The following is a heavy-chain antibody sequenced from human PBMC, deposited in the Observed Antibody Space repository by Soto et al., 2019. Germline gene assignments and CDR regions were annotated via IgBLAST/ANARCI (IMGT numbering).Heavy chain of an antibody. CDR3: ARAEYSSSGDFDY. D-gene: IGHD6-6*01. V-gene: IGHV1-2*04. Sequence: ASVKVSCKAAGYIFTDYYIHWVRQAPGQVPEWMGWINPNSGLTNYAQKFQGWVTMTRDTSIRTAYMEFRRLRSDDTAVYYCARAEYSSSGDFDYWGQGTLVTVSS. CDR1: GYIFTDYY. CDR2: INPNSGLT. J-gene: IGHJ4*02.